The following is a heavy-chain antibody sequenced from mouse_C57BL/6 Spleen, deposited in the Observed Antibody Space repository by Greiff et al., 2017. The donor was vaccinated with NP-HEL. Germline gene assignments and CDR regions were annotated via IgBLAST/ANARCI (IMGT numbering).Heavy chain of an antibody. Sequence: QVQLKQPGAELVKPGASVKLSCKASGYTFTSYWMHWVKQRPGQGLEWIGMIHPNSGSTNYNEKFKSKATLTVDKSSSTAYMQLSSLTSEDSAVYYCARGYYSNGGMDYWGQGTSVTVSS. V-gene: IGHV1-64*01. CDR1: GYTFTSYW. CDR2: IHPNSGST. D-gene: IGHD2-5*01. J-gene: IGHJ4*01. CDR3: ARGYYSNGGMDY.